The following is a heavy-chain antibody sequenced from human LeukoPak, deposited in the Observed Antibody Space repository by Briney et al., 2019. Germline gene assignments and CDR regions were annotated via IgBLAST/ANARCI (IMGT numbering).Heavy chain of an antibody. J-gene: IGHJ1*01. CDR2: ISYDGSNK. D-gene: IGHD1-26*01. CDR1: GFTFSSYA. Sequence: GGSLRLSCAASGFTFSSYAMHWVRQAPGKGLEWVAVISYDGSNKYYADSVKGRFTISRDNSKNTLYLQMNSLRAEDTAVYYCARDGFLLGAEFQHWGQGTLVTVSS. V-gene: IGHV3-30-3*01. CDR3: ARDGFLLGAEFQH.